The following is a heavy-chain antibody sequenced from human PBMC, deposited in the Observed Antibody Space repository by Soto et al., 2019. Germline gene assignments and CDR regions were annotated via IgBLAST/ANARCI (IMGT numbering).Heavy chain of an antibody. CDR1: GITFTNAW. J-gene: IGHJ5*02. Sequence: GGSLRLSCAASGITFTNAWMGWVRQAPGKGLEWIGRLKSRRDGGASDFAAPVKGRFSISKDESKNTLYLQMNSLKTEDTAVYYCTTDAEVTAYPLFWAWGQGTVVTVSS. CDR3: TTDAEVTAYPLFWA. V-gene: IGHV3-15*01. CDR2: LKSRRDGGAS. D-gene: IGHD2-21*02.